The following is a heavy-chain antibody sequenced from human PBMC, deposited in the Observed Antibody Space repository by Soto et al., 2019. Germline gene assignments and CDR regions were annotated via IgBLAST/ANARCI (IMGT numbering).Heavy chain of an antibody. CDR1: GFTFSSYW. Sequence: EVQLVESGGGLVQPGGSLRLSCAASGFTFSSYWMHWVRQAPGKGLVWVSRLNGDGSTTSYADSVKDRFIISRDNDKNMLYLQMNSLRAEDTAVYYCARPRYDGSGTPFDHWGQGTLVTVSS. CDR3: ARPRYDGSGTPFDH. CDR2: LNGDGSTT. V-gene: IGHV3-74*01. D-gene: IGHD3-22*01. J-gene: IGHJ4*02.